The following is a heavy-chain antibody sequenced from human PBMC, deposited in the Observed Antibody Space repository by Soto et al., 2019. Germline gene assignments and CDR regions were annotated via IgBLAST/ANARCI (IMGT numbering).Heavy chain of an antibody. V-gene: IGHV4-34*01. CDR3: ARLRIAARPYNWFDP. CDR2: INHSGST. Sequence: TSETLSLTCAVYGGSFSGYYWSWIRQPPGKGLEWIGEINHSGSTNYNPSLKSRVTISVDTSKNQFSLKLSSVTAADTAVYYCARLRIAARPYNWFDPWGQGTLVTVSS. CDR1: GGSFSGYY. D-gene: IGHD6-6*01. J-gene: IGHJ5*02.